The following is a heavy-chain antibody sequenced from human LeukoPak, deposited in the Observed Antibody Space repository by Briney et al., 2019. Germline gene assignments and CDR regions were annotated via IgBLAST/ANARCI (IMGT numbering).Heavy chain of an antibody. V-gene: IGHV4-34*01. CDR1: GGSFSGYY. J-gene: IGHJ4*02. CDR2: INHSGTT. D-gene: IGHD1-1*01. CDR3: ARGRMPVPGEYELQPPLW. Sequence: SETLSLTCAVYGGSFSGYYWSWIRQPPGKGREGIGEINHSGTTNYNPSLKSRVTISVDTSKNQFSLRLSSVTAADTAMYYCARGRMPVPGEYELQPPLWWGQGTLVTVSS.